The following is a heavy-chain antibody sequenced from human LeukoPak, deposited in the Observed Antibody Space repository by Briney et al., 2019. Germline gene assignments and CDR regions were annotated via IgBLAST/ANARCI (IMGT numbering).Heavy chain of an antibody. CDR2: IGTAGDT. D-gene: IGHD6-13*01. CDR3: AREGSIAAAGIFYYGMDV. Sequence: PGGSLRLSCAASGFTFDDYGMSWVRQAPGKGLEWVSAIGTAGDTYYPGSVKGRFTISRENAKNSLYLQMNSLRAGDTAVYYCAREGSIAAAGIFYYGMDVWGQGTTVTVSS. CDR1: GFTFDDYG. J-gene: IGHJ6*02. V-gene: IGHV3-13*01.